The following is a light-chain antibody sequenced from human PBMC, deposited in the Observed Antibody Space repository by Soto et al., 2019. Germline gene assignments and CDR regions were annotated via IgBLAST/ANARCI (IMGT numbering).Light chain of an antibody. Sequence: QSVLRQPPSMSAPPGQKVTISCSGSSSNIGSNYVSWYQQLPGAAPQLLIYENNKRPSGIPDRFSGSKSGTSATLGITGLQTGDEADYYCGSWDTSPSGGQVFGGGTKLTVL. CDR1: SSNIGSNY. J-gene: IGLJ3*02. CDR2: ENN. V-gene: IGLV1-51*02. CDR3: GSWDTSPSGGQV.